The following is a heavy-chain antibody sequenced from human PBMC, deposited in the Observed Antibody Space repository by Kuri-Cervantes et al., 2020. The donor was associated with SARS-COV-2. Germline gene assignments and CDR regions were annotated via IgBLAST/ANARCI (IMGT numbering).Heavy chain of an antibody. J-gene: IGHJ6*02. D-gene: IGHD5-18*01. CDR1: GASISSADYY. CDR3: ASCPGGLPYYYYGMDV. Sequence: SETLSLTCTVSGASISSADYYWSWIRQPPGKGLEWIGYIYYSGSTYYNPSLKSRITISVDTSKNQFSLKLSSVTAADTAVYYCASCPGGLPYYYYGMDVWGQGTTVTVSS. CDR2: IYYSGST. V-gene: IGHV4-30-4*01.